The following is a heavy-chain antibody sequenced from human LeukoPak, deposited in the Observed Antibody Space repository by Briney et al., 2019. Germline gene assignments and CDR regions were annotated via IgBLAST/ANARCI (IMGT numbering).Heavy chain of an antibody. V-gene: IGHV3-21*01. CDR3: ARFTTTYYFDH. CDR1: GFTFSSYS. D-gene: IGHD2/OR15-2a*01. CDR2: ISSSSSYI. J-gene: IGHJ4*02. Sequence: GGSLRLSCAASGFTFSSYSMNWVRQAPGKGLEWVSSISSSSSYIYYADSVKGRFTISRDNAKNSLYLQMNRLRAEDTAVYYCARFTTTYYFDHWGQGTLVTFSS.